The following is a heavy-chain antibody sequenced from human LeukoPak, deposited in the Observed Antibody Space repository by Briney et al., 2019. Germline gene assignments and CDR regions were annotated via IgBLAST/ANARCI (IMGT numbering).Heavy chain of an antibody. Sequence: GGSLRLSCAASGFTFSDYAMHWVRQAPGKGLEWVAGISWDSGSIDYADSVKGRFTISRDNAKNSLYLQMNSLRAEDTAVYYCARARAYDRRDLDYGDRG. CDR3: ARARAYDRRDLDY. V-gene: IGHV3-9*01. CDR2: ISWDSGSI. J-gene: IGHJ4*02. D-gene: IGHD3-22*01. CDR1: GFTFSDYA.